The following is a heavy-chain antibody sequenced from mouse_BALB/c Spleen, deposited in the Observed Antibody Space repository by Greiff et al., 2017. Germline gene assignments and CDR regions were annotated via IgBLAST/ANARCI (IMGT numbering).Heavy chain of an antibody. J-gene: IGHJ3*01. Sequence: EVKVEESGPGLVKPSQSLSLTCTVTGYSITSDYAWNWIRQFPGNKLEWMGYISYSGSTSYNPSLKSRISITRDTSKNQFFLQLNSVTTEDTATYYCAREGYGSAWFAYWGQGTLVTVSA. CDR2: ISYSGST. CDR3: AREGYGSAWFAY. V-gene: IGHV3-2*02. CDR1: GYSITSDYA. D-gene: IGHD1-2*01.